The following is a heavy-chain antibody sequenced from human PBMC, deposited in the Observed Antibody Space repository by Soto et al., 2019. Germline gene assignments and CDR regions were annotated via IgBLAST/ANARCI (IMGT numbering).Heavy chain of an antibody. CDR2: IYYSGST. Sequence: SETLSLTCTVSGGSISSYYLSWIRQPPGKGLEWIGYIYYSGSTNYNPSLKSRVTISVDTSKNQFSLKLSSVTAADTAVYYCARARSGYPYAFDIWGQGTMVTVSS. J-gene: IGHJ3*02. V-gene: IGHV4-59*01. CDR1: GGSISSYY. D-gene: IGHD3-22*01. CDR3: ARARSGYPYAFDI.